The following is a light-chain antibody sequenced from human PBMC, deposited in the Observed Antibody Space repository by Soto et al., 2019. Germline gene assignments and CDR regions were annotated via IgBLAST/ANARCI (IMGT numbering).Light chain of an antibody. CDR1: SSDVGSSNL. J-gene: IGLJ1*01. CDR3: CSFAPSSTFYV. CDR2: EGG. Sequence: QSALTQPASVSGSPGQSIAISCTGTSSDVGSSNLVSWYQQHPDKAPKLIIFEGGRRPSGVSGRFSGSKSGNTASLTISGLQAEDEADYYCCSFAPSSTFYVFGTGTKVTV. V-gene: IGLV2-23*01.